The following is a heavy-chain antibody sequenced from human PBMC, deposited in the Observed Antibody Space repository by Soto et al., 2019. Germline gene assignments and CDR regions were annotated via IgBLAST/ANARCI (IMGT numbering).Heavy chain of an antibody. V-gene: IGHV4-31*03. J-gene: IGHJ5*02. CDR1: GGSISSAGYY. CDR2: IYYTGTT. D-gene: IGHD2-15*01. Sequence: QVQLEESGPGLVKSSQTLSLTCTVSGGSISSAGYYWSWIRQHPGKGLEWLGYIYYTGTTYYNPSPKSRVTIAIDTSKNQYSLNLSSVTDADTAVYYWACVGGLQGPWGQGPLVIVSS. CDR3: ACVGGLQGP.